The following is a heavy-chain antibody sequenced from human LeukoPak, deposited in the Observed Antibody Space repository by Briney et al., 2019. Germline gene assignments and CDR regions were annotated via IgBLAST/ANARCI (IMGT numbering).Heavy chain of an antibody. CDR1: GFTFSSYW. D-gene: IGHD3-22*01. J-gene: IGHJ3*02. CDR3: ANDRAYYDSRSDAFDI. V-gene: IGHV3-7*03. Sequence: GGSLRLSCAASGFTFSSYWMSWVRQAPGKGLEWVANIKQDGSEEYYVDSVKGRFTISRDNAKNSLYLQMNSLRAEDTAVYYCANDRAYYDSRSDAFDIWGQGTMVTVSS. CDR2: IKQDGSEE.